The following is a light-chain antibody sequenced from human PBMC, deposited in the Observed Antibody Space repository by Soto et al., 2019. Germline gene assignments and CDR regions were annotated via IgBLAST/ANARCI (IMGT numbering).Light chain of an antibody. V-gene: IGLV2-14*03. CDR2: DVN. Sequence: QSVLTQPASVSVSPGQSITISCAGTSSDVGGYNYVSWYQQHPGKVPRLIISDVNKRPSGVSDRFSGSKSGNTASLTISGLQAEDEADYYCASFTRSVTVVFGGGTKLTVL. J-gene: IGLJ2*01. CDR1: SSDVGGYNY. CDR3: ASFTRSVTVV.